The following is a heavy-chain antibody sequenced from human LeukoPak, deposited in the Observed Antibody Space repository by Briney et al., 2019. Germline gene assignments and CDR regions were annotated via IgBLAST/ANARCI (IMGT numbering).Heavy chain of an antibody. J-gene: IGHJ4*02. Sequence: GESLKISCKGSGYSFTTFWIGWVRQMPGKGLEWMGIIYPGDSDTTYSPSLQGQVTISADKSISTAYLQWSSLKASDTAMYYCARRVGATHPFDYWGQGARVTVSS. D-gene: IGHD1-26*01. CDR2: IYPGDSDT. CDR1: GYSFTTFW. CDR3: ARRVGATHPFDY. V-gene: IGHV5-51*01.